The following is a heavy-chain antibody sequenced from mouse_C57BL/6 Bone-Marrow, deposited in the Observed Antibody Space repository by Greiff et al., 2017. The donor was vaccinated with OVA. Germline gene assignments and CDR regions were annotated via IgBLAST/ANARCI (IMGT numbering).Heavy chain of an antibody. Sequence: QVQLQQPGAELVRPGTSVKLSCKASGYTFTSYWMPWVKQRPGQGLEWIGVIDPSDSYTNYNQKFKGKATLTVDTSSSTAYMQLSSLTSEDSAVYYCAIRDYGPFAYWGQGTLVTVSA. CDR3: AIRDYGPFAY. CDR2: IDPSDSYT. D-gene: IGHD2-4*01. J-gene: IGHJ3*01. CDR1: GYTFTSYW. V-gene: IGHV1-59*01.